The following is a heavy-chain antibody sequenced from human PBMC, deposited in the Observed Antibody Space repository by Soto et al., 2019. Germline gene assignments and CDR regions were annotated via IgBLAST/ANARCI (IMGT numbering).Heavy chain of an antibody. CDR3: SRHGAAVLYYYGMDV. CDR2: IDYTGDT. CDR1: GSSISTSTYY. V-gene: IGHV4-39*01. D-gene: IGHD3-16*01. Sequence: SETLSLTCSVSGSSISTSTYYWAWVRQPPGKGREWIGYIDYTGDTFYNPSLKSRVTISVDTSIHQFSLTLTSVTAADTAMYYCSRHGAAVLYYYGMDVWGQGTAVTVSS. J-gene: IGHJ6*02.